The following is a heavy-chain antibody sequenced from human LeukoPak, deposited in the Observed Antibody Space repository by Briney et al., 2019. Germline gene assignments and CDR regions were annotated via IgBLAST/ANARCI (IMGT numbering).Heavy chain of an antibody. V-gene: IGHV4-39*01. CDR1: GGSISSSSYY. Sequence: SETLSLTCTVSGGSISSSSYYWGWIRQPPGKGLEWIARIYYSGSTYYNPSLNSRVTISVNTSKNQFSLKLSSVTAADTAVYYCAIPGHTYGSNWFDPWGQGTLVTVSS. CDR2: IYYSGST. D-gene: IGHD5-18*01. CDR3: AIPGHTYGSNWFDP. J-gene: IGHJ5*02.